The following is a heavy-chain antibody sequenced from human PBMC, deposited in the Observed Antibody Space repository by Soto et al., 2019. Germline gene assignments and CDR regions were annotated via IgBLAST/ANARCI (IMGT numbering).Heavy chain of an antibody. CDR2: ISYDGSNK. CDR3: EQDRAGGGYYGLDV. J-gene: IGHJ6*02. Sequence: GGSLRLSCAASGFTFSSYGMHWVRQAPGKGLEWVAVISYDGSNKYYADSVKGRFTISRDNSKNTLYLQMNSLRAEDTAVHYCEQDRAGGGYYGLDVWGQGTTVTVSS. D-gene: IGHD3-16*01. V-gene: IGHV3-30*18. CDR1: GFTFSSYG.